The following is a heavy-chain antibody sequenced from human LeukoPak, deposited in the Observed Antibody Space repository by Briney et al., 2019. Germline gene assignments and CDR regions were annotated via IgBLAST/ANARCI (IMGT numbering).Heavy chain of an antibody. CDR1: GGSISSYY. J-gene: IGHJ3*02. Sequence: TSETLSLTCTVSGGSISSYYWSWIRQPAGKGLEWIGRIYTSGSTNYNPSLKSRVTMSVDTSKNQFSLKLSSVTAADTAVYYCARGFSDYYDSSGYHDAFDIWGQGTMVTVSS. V-gene: IGHV4-4*07. D-gene: IGHD3-22*01. CDR3: ARGFSDYYDSSGYHDAFDI. CDR2: IYTSGST.